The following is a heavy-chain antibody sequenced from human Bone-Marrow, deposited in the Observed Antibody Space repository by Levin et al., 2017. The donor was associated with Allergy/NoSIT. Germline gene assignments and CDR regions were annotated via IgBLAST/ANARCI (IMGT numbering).Heavy chain of an antibody. CDR2: IKSKTDGGTT. J-gene: IGHJ6*02. V-gene: IGHV3-15*01. CDR3: TTDSPEASSITIFGVVTEYGMDV. D-gene: IGHD3-3*01. Sequence: KSGGSLRLSCAASGFTFSNAWMSWVRQAPGKGLEWVGRIKSKTDGGTTDYAAPVKGRFTISRDDSKNTLYLQMNSLKTEDTAVYYCTTDSPEASSITIFGVVTEYGMDVWGQGTTVTVSS. CDR1: GFTFSNAW.